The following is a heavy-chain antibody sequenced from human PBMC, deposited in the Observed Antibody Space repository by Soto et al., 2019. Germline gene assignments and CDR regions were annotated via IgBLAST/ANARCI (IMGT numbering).Heavy chain of an antibody. V-gene: IGHV3-30-3*01. CDR2: ISYDGSNK. J-gene: IGHJ4*02. CDR3: ARDLYSSGPGRFDY. D-gene: IGHD6-19*01. Sequence: PGGSLRLSCAASGFTFSSYAMHWVRQAPGKGLEWVAVISYDGSNKYYADSVKGRFTISRDNSKNTLYLQMNSLRAEDTAVYYCARDLYSSGPGRFDYWGQGTLVTVSS. CDR1: GFTFSSYA.